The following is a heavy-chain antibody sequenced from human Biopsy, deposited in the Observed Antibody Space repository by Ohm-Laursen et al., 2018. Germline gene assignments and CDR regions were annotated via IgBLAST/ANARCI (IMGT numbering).Heavy chain of an antibody. Sequence: SLRLSCAASGFDFSSYGMHWVRQTPGKGLEWVALIWDNGNNKYYADSVNGRFTISRDNAKDTLYLEMNSLRAEDTAVYYCARDVFCTTTSCYLFEYWGQGTLVTVSS. V-gene: IGHV3-33*01. CDR2: IWDNGNNK. D-gene: IGHD2-2*01. J-gene: IGHJ4*02. CDR1: GFDFSSYG. CDR3: ARDVFCTTTSCYLFEY.